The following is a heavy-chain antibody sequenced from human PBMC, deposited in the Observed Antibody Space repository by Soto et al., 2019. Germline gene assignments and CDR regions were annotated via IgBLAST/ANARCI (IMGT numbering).Heavy chain of an antibody. Sequence: QGQLVQSGAEVKKPGASVKVSCKASGYTFTSYGISWVRQAPGQGLEWMGWISAYNGNTNYAQKLQGRVTMTTDTSTSTAYMELRSLRSDDTAVYYCATVRCSGGSCYSVDYWGQRTLVTVSS. J-gene: IGHJ4*02. CDR3: ATVRCSGGSCYSVDY. V-gene: IGHV1-18*01. CDR2: ISAYNGNT. CDR1: GYTFTSYG. D-gene: IGHD2-15*01.